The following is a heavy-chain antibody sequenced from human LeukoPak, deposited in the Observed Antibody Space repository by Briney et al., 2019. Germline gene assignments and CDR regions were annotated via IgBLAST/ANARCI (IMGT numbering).Heavy chain of an antibody. V-gene: IGHV4-4*07. CDR3: ARDSFEYSSSNYYYYYYMDV. CDR2: IYTSGST. D-gene: IGHD6-6*01. Sequence: PSETLSLTCTVSGGSISNYYWNWIRQPAGKGLERIGRIYTSGSTNYNPSLKSRVTMSVDTSKNQFSLKLSSVTAADTAVYYCARDSFEYSSSNYYYYYYMDVWGKGTTVTVSS. J-gene: IGHJ6*03. CDR1: GGSISNYY.